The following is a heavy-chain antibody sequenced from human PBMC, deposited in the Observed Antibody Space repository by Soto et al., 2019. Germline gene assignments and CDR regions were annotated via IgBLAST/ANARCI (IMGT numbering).Heavy chain of an antibody. CDR3: ARHGYNYGGGYFYY. V-gene: IGHV3-66*04. D-gene: IGHD5-18*01. J-gene: IGHJ4*02. CDR2: IYSGGST. Sequence: EVQLVESGGGLVQPGGSLRLSCAASGVTVSSNYMSWVRQAPGKGLEWVSVIYSGGSTYYADSVKGRFTISRDNSKTTLYLQMNSLRAEDTAGYYCARHGYNYGGGYFYYWGQGTLVTVSS. CDR1: GVTVSSNY.